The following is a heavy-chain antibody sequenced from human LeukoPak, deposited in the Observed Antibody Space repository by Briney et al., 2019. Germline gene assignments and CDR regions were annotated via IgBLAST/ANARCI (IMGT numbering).Heavy chain of an antibody. CDR3: ARLGMVATGAFDI. V-gene: IGHV4-59*08. Sequence: SETLSLTCTVSGGSISSYYWSWIRQPPGKGLEWIGDIYYSGSTNYNPSLKSRVHISVDTSKNQFSLKLSSVTAADTAVYYCARLGMVATGAFDIWGQGTMVTVSS. CDR1: GGSISSYY. J-gene: IGHJ3*02. CDR2: IYYSGST. D-gene: IGHD5-12*01.